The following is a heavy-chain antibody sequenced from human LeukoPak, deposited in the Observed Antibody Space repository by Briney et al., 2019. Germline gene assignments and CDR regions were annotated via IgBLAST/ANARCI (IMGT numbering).Heavy chain of an antibody. V-gene: IGHV3-21*01. CDR3: ARGLGVPAAIDY. CDR2: ISSSSYI. CDR1: GFTFSSYS. J-gene: IGHJ4*02. Sequence: GGSLRLSCAASGFTFSSYSMNWVRQAPGKGLEWVSSISSSSYIYYADSVKGRFTISRDNAKNSLYLQMNSLRAEDTAVYYCARGLGVPAAIDYWGQGTLVTVSS. D-gene: IGHD2-2*01.